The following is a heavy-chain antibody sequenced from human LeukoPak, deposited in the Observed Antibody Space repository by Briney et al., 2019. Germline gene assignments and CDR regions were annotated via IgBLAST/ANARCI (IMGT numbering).Heavy chain of an antibody. CDR3: AKDLTMIDAFDI. D-gene: IGHD3-22*01. J-gene: IGHJ3*02. V-gene: IGHV3-48*03. CDR2: ISSSGSTI. Sequence: GGSLRLSCAASGFTFSSYEMNWVRQAPGKGLEWVSYISSSGSTIYYADSVKGRFTISRDNSKNTLYLQMNSLRAEDTAVYYCAKDLTMIDAFDIWGQGTMVTVSS. CDR1: GFTFSSYE.